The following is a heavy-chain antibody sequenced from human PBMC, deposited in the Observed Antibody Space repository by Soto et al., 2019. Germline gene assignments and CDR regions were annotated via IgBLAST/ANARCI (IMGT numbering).Heavy chain of an antibody. CDR3: ARQPTTGDTDLWFDP. D-gene: IGHD2-21*01. Sequence: SETLSLTCTVSGASISSYCWTWIRQPPGKGLEWLANIFYGGSTIYNPSLTSRVSVSVDTSKNEFSLKLRSVTAADTAVYYCARQPTTGDTDLWFDPWGQGTLVTVSS. V-gene: IGHV4-59*08. CDR1: GASISSYC. J-gene: IGHJ5*02. CDR2: IFYGGST.